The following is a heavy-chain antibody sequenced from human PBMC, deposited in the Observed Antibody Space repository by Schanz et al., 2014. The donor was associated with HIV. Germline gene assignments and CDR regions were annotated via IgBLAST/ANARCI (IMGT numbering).Heavy chain of an antibody. D-gene: IGHD4-17*01. V-gene: IGHV3-30*03. J-gene: IGHJ4*02. Sequence: VQLLESGGGLVQPGGSLRLSCAASGFTFSSYAMSWVRQAPGKGLEWEAVISYDGTKKHYADSVKGRFTISRDNSKNTLYLQMNNLRAEDTAVYGCARQGLRFSFWLDYWGQGTPVTVS. CDR1: GFTFSSYA. CDR3: ARQGLRFSFWLDY. CDR2: ISYDGTKK.